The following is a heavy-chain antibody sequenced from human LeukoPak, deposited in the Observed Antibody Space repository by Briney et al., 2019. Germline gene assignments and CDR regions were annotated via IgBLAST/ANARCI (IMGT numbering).Heavy chain of an antibody. CDR3: ARHAYYYGSERALFDY. D-gene: IGHD3-10*01. CDR2: IYYSGST. J-gene: IGHJ4*02. CDR1: GGSISSSNYY. V-gene: IGHV4-39*01. Sequence: SETLSLTCTVSGGSISSSNYYWGWIRQPPGKGLEWIGTIYYSGSTYYNPSLKSRLTISVDTSKNQFSLKLSSVTAADTAVYYCARHAYYYGSERALFDYWGQGTLVTVSS.